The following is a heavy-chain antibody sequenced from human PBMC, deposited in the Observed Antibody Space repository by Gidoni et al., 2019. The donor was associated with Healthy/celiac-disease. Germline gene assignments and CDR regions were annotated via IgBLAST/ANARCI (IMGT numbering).Heavy chain of an antibody. CDR3: ARDPPGYTYVYYFDY. V-gene: IGHV1-46*01. J-gene: IGHJ4*02. CDR1: GYPFTSYY. Sequence: QVQLVQSGAEVKKPGASVKVSRKASGYPFTSYYMHWVRQAPGQGLEWMGIINPSGGSTTYAQKFQGRVTMTRDTSTSTVYMELSSLRSEDTAVYYCARDPPGYTYVYYFDYWGQGTLVTVSS. D-gene: IGHD5-18*01. CDR2: INPSGGST.